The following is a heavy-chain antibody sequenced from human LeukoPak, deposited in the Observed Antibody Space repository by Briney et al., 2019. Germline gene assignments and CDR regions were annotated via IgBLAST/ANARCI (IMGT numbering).Heavy chain of an antibody. CDR2: IDPKTGGT. CDR1: GYTFTAYY. CDR3: AVSSGSYYRSLVY. Sequence: ASVKVSCKASGYTFTAYYLNWVRQAPGQGLEWMGWIDPKTGGTKISQKFQGRVTMTRDTSMSTVYMELYSLRSDDTAVYYCAVSSGSYYRSLVYWGQGTLVTVSS. J-gene: IGHJ4*02. D-gene: IGHD3-10*01. V-gene: IGHV1-2*02.